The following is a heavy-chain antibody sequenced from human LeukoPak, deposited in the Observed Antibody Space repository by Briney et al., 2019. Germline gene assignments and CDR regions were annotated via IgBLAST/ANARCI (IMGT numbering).Heavy chain of an antibody. D-gene: IGHD6-19*01. V-gene: IGHV1-46*01. Sequence: APVKVSPKASVYIFTSYYMHSVRQAPGQRLERMGVINPSGGSTPYAQKFQGRVTMTRDTSTSTLYMELSSQRSEDTSVYYCARDRAVAGFRFDYWGQGTLVTVSS. CDR2: INPSGGST. J-gene: IGHJ4*02. CDR3: ARDRAVAGFRFDY. CDR1: VYIFTSYY.